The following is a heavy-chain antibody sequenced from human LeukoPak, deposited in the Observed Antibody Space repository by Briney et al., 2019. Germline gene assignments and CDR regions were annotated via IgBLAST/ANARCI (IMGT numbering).Heavy chain of an antibody. CDR2: IHYSGST. V-gene: IGHV4-59*01. Sequence: SETLSLTCTVSGGSISSYYWTWIRQPPGKGLEWIGYIHYSGSTNYNSSLKSRVTISLDTSKSQFSLNLTSVTAADTAMYYCARGRFSSRWFPFDDWGQGTLVTVSS. CDR3: ARGRFSSRWFPFDD. CDR1: GGSISSYY. D-gene: IGHD6-13*01. J-gene: IGHJ4*02.